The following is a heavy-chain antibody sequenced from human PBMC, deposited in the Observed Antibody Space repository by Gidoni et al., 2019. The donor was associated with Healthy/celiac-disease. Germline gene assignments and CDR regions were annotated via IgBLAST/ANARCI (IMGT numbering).Heavy chain of an antibody. CDR1: GFTFSSYS. D-gene: IGHD6-13*01. J-gene: IGHJ5*02. V-gene: IGHV3-21*01. Sequence: EVQLVESGGGLVKPGGSLRLSCAASGFTFSSYSMNWVRQAPGKGLEWVSSISSSSSYIYYADSVKGRFTISRDNAKNSLYLQMNSLRAEYTAVYYCARDWYGLNWFDPWGQGTLVTVSS. CDR3: ARDWYGLNWFDP. CDR2: ISSSSSYI.